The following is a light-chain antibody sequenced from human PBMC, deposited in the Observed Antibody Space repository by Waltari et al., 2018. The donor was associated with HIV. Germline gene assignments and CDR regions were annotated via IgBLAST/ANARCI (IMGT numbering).Light chain of an antibody. J-gene: IGLJ2*01. CDR2: ANN. CDR1: SSNIGSND. V-gene: IGLV1-44*01. CDR3: ATWDDSLNGPL. Sequence: QSVLTQPPSASGTPGQRVTISCSGISSNIGSNDVSWYQQFPGTAPKVLMSANNQRPSGVPYRFSAAKSGTSASLAISGLHSEDEPDYYCATWDDSLNGPLFGGGTKLTVL.